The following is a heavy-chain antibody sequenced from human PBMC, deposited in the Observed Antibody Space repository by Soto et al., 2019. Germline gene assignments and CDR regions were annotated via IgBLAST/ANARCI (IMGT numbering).Heavy chain of an antibody. D-gene: IGHD4-4*01. CDR1: GFTFSTYG. CDR3: AKDHYRSSYCYGMDV. J-gene: IGHJ6*02. Sequence: QVQLVESGGGVVQPGRSLRLSCAASGFTFSTYGMHWVRQAPGKGLEWVAVISYDGSNKYYADAVKGRFTISRDNSKNTLYLQMSSLRAEDTAVYYCAKDHYRSSYCYGMDVWGQGTTVTVSS. CDR2: ISYDGSNK. V-gene: IGHV3-30*18.